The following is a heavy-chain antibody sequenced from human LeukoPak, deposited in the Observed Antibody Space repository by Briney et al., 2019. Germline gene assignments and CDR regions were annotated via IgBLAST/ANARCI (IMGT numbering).Heavy chain of an antibody. V-gene: IGHV3-20*04. CDR1: GFNFGDFA. J-gene: IGHJ4*02. Sequence: GGSLRLSCAAPGFNFGDFAMNWVRQAPGKGLEWVSGINWSGARIFYADSVKGRFTISRDNAKNSLYLQMNSLRDEDTAVYYCASSGSYRFDYWGQGTLVTVSS. CDR2: INWSGARI. D-gene: IGHD1-26*01. CDR3: ASSGSYRFDY.